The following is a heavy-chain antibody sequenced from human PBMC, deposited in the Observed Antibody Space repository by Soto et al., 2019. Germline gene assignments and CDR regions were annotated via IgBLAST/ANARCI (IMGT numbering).Heavy chain of an antibody. V-gene: IGHV3-23*01. CDR2: ISGSGGST. D-gene: IGHD3-10*01. CDR3: AKDSSPGPG. CDR1: GGSFSGYY. Sequence: ETLSLTCAVYGGSFSGYYWSWIRQPPGKGLEWVSAISGSGGSTYYADSVKGRFTISRDNSKNTLYLQMNSLRAEDTAVYYCAKDSSPGPGGGQGTLVTVSS. J-gene: IGHJ4*02.